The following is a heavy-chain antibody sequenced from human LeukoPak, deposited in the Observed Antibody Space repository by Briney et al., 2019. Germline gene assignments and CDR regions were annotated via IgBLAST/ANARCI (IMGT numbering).Heavy chain of an antibody. Sequence: PGGSLRLSCTASGLIFSNYWMHWVRQAPGKGLVWVSRIKNDGSNTVYADSVKGRFTISRDNAKNTVDLQMNSLSAEDTAVYYCATGGAQYYEYWGQGTLVSVSS. J-gene: IGHJ4*02. CDR3: ATGGAQYYEY. V-gene: IGHV3-74*01. CDR1: GLIFSNYW. CDR2: IKNDGSNT.